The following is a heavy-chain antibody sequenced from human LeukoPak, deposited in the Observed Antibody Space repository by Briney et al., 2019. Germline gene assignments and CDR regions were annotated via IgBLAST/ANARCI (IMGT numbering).Heavy chain of an antibody. V-gene: IGHV1-18*01. CDR1: GYTFTSYG. CDR2: ISAYNGNT. D-gene: IGHD3-22*01. J-gene: IGHJ4*02. Sequence: ASVKVSCKASGYTFTSYGISWVRQAPGQGLEWMGWISAYNGNTNYAQKLQGRVTITRDTSASTAYMELSSLRSEDTAVYYCARGGEWLSLRAFAYWGQGTLVTVSS. CDR3: ARGGEWLSLRAFAY.